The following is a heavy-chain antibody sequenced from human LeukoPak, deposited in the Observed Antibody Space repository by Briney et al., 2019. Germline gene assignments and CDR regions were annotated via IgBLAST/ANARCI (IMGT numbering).Heavy chain of an antibody. J-gene: IGHJ4*02. D-gene: IGHD6-13*01. V-gene: IGHV3-23*01. CDR2: VDGGGGGA. Sequence: TGGSLRLSCAASGFTLSSYAMTWVRQAPGRGLEWVSSVDGGGGGAYYAESVKGRFTISRDNSKDTLYLQMNGLRAEDTAVYFCAKQSAGSAAWYSLHYDFWGQGTLVTVSS. CDR3: AKQSAGSAAWYSLHYDF. CDR1: GFTLSSYA.